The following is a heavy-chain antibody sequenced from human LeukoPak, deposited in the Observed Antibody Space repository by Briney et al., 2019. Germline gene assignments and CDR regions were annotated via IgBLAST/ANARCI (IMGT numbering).Heavy chain of an antibody. CDR3: SRGRDQSKTGDS. J-gene: IGHJ4*02. V-gene: IGHV4-59*12. Sequence: SETLSLTCTVSGGSISSYYWSWIRQPPGKGLEWIGYIYYSGSTNYNPSLKSRVSISVDTSKNQFSLKLTSVTAADTAVYYCSRGRDQSKTGDSWGQGTLVTVYS. CDR1: GGSISSYY. CDR2: IYYSGST. D-gene: IGHD2-2*01.